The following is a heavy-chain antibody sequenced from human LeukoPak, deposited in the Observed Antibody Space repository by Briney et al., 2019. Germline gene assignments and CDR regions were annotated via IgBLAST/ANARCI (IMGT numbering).Heavy chain of an antibody. D-gene: IGHD4-17*01. Sequence: SVKVSCKASGFTFTSSAVQWVRQARGQRLEWIGWIVVGSGNTNYAQKFQERVTITRDMSTSTAYMELSSLRSEDTAVHYCALLYGDYSGYWFDPWGQGTLVTVSS. CDR2: IVVGSGNT. V-gene: IGHV1-58*01. CDR1: GFTFTSSA. CDR3: ALLYGDYSGYWFDP. J-gene: IGHJ5*02.